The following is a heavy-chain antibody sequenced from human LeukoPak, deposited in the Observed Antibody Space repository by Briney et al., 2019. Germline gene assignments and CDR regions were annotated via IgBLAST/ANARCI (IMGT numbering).Heavy chain of an antibody. Sequence: SETLSLTCTVSGGSISSYYWSWIRQPPGKGLEWIGYIYYGGSTNYNPSLKSRVTISVDTSKNQFSLKLSSVTAADTAVYYCARGLFDAGSCYTAWGQGTLVTVSS. J-gene: IGHJ5*02. D-gene: IGHD2-15*01. CDR1: GGSISSYY. CDR2: IYYGGST. V-gene: IGHV4-59*01. CDR3: ARGLFDAGSCYTA.